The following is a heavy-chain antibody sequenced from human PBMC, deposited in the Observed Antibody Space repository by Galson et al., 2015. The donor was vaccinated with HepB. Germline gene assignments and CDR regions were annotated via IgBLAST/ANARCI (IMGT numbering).Heavy chain of an antibody. V-gene: IGHV6-1*01. CDR1: GDSVSSNSAA. CDR2: TYYRSKWYN. CDR3: ARVPKQLSGYYYYYYGMDV. D-gene: IGHD5-18*01. Sequence: CAISGDSVSSNSAAWNWIRQSPSRGLEWLGRTYYRSKWYNDYAVSVKSRITINPDTPKNQFSLQLNSVTPEDTAVYYCARVPKQLSGYYYYYYGMDVWGQGTTVTVSS. J-gene: IGHJ6*02.